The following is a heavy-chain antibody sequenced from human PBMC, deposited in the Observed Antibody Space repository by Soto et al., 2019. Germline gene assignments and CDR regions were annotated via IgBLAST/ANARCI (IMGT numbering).Heavy chain of an antibody. J-gene: IGHJ5*02. CDR3: ARWATSLGYNWFDP. CDR2: ISSSGSTI. Sequence: LRLSCAASGFTFSSYEMNWVRQAPGKGLEWVSYISSSGSTIYYADSVKGRFTISRDNAKNSLYLQMNSLRAEDTAVYYCARWATSLGYNWFDPWGQGTLVTVS. V-gene: IGHV3-48*03. CDR1: GFTFSSYE. D-gene: IGHD2-15*01.